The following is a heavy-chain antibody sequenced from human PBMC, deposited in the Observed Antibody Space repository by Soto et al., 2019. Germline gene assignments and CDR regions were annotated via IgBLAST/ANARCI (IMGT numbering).Heavy chain of an antibody. D-gene: IGHD3-22*01. CDR1: GFTVSSNY. Sequence: PGGSLRLSCAASGFTVSSNYMSWVRQAPGNGLEWVSVIYSGGSTCYADSVKGRFTISRDNSKNTLYLQMNSLRAEDTAVYYCAREDYYDSSGYYGYWGQGTLVTVSS. CDR3: AREDYYDSSGYYGY. J-gene: IGHJ4*02. CDR2: IYSGGST. V-gene: IGHV3-53*01.